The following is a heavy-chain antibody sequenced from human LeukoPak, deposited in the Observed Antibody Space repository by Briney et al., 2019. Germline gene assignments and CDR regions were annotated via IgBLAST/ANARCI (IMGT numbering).Heavy chain of an antibody. CDR3: AKNHLADGYPGV. D-gene: IGHD5-24*01. CDR2: ISYDGSNK. CDR1: GFTFSSYG. Sequence: PGRSLRLSCAASGFTFSSYGMHWVRQAPGKGLEWVAVISYDGSNKYYADSVKGRFTISRDNSKNTLYLQMNSLRAEDTAVYYCAKNHLADGYPGVWGQGTMVTVSS. V-gene: IGHV3-30*18. J-gene: IGHJ3*01.